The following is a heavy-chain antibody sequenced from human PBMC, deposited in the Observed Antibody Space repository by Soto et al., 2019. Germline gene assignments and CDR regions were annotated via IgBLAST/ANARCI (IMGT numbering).Heavy chain of an antibody. Sequence: QVQLVQSGAEVKKPGASVKVSCKASGYTFTSYDINWVRQATGQGLEWMGWMNPNSGNTAYAQKFQDRVTMTRNTSISTAYMELSSLRSEDTAVYYCAREKSSGYYYDYRGQGSLVTVSS. CDR2: MNPNSGNT. CDR1: GYTFTSYD. V-gene: IGHV1-8*01. CDR3: AREKSSGYYYDY. J-gene: IGHJ4*02. D-gene: IGHD3-22*01.